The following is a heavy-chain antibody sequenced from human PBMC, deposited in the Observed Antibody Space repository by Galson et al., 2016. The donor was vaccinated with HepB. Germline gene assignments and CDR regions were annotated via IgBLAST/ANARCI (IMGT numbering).Heavy chain of an antibody. V-gene: IGHV1-18*01. J-gene: IGHJ6*02. Sequence: SVKVSCKASGYSFISYGISWVRQAPGQGLEWMGWISAYNGNTNYAQKFQGRITMTTDKSTRTAYMELGILRSDDTAVYYCAIQNGITICGVVIPSFMDVWGQGTTVTVSS. CDR1: GYSFISYG. D-gene: IGHD3-3*01. CDR2: ISAYNGNT. CDR3: AIQNGITICGVVIPSFMDV.